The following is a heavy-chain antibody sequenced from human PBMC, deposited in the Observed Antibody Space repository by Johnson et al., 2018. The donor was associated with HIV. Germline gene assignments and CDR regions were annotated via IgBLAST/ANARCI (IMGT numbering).Heavy chain of an antibody. Sequence: VQLVESGGGVVQPGRSLRLSCVASGFTFSDYAVHWVRQAPGKGREWVAVISYDAKNKYYADSVKGRFTISRDNSKNTLYLQMNSLRAEDTAVYYCARDNGAVAGPEGAFDIWGQGTMVTVSS. CDR2: ISYDAKNK. J-gene: IGHJ3*02. CDR3: ARDNGAVAGPEGAFDI. V-gene: IGHV3-30*04. D-gene: IGHD6-19*01. CDR1: GFTFSDYA.